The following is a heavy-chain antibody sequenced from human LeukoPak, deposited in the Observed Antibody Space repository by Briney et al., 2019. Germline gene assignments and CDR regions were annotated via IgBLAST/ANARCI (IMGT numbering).Heavy chain of an antibody. V-gene: IGHV4-34*01. J-gene: IGHJ4*02. CDR3: ARSIWSGYWFGY. CDR2: INHSGST. D-gene: IGHD3-3*01. CDR1: GGSFSGYY. Sequence: SETLSLTFAVYGGSFSGYYWSWSRQPTGKGLEWIGEINHSGSTNYNPSLKSRVTISVDTSKNQFSLKLSSVTAADTAVYYCARSIWSGYWFGYWGQGTLVTVSS.